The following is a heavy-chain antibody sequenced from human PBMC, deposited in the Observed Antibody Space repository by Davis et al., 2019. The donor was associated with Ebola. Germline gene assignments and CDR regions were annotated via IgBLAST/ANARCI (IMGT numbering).Heavy chain of an antibody. CDR3: ARAEDDYGEYPDALDI. CDR1: GFTFASAW. V-gene: IGHV3-53*01. Sequence: GESLKISCAASGFTFASAWMSWVRQAPGKGLEWVSVIYNVYTMYYADSVKGRFTISRDSSMNTVYLQMSSLRAEDTAVYYCARAEDDYGEYPDALDIWGQGTVVTVSS. J-gene: IGHJ3*02. D-gene: IGHD4-17*01. CDR2: IYNVYTM.